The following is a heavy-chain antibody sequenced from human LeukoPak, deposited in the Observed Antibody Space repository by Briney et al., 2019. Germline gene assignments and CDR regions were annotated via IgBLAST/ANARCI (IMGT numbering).Heavy chain of an antibody. CDR3: ARHGMNDARNAFDV. Sequence: GRSLRLSCAASGFTFSSYSMNWVRQAPGKGLEWVSSISSSSSYIYYADSVKGRFTISRDNANNSLYLQMNSLRAEDTAVYFCARHGMNDARNAFDVWGQGTLVTVSS. CDR2: ISSSSSYI. V-gene: IGHV3-21*01. CDR1: GFTFSSYS. J-gene: IGHJ3*01. D-gene: IGHD1-1*01.